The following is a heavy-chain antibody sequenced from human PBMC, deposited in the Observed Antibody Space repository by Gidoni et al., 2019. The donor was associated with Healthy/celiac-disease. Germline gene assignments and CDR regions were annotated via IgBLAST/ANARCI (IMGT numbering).Heavy chain of an antibody. J-gene: IGHJ6*02. CDR1: GFTFSNAW. Sequence: EVQLVESGGGLVKPGGSLRLSCAASGFTFSNAWMSWVRQAPGKGLEWVGRIKSKTDGGTTDYAAPVKGRFTISRDDSKNTLYLQMNSLKTEDTAVYYCTTDLYSRYCSGGSCYSAYYYGMDVWGQGTTVTVSS. V-gene: IGHV3-15*01. CDR2: IKSKTDGGTT. D-gene: IGHD2-15*01. CDR3: TTDLYSRYCSGGSCYSAYYYGMDV.